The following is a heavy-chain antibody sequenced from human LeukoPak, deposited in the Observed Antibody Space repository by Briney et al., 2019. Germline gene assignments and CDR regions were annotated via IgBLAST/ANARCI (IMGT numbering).Heavy chain of an antibody. J-gene: IGHJ5*02. CDR3: ARGAAKDFGKRFDP. CDR2: IYYSGST. Sequence: PSETLSLTCTVSGGSISSYYWSWIRQPPGKGLEWIGYIYYSGSTNYNPSLKSRVTISVDTSKNQFSLKLSSVTAADTAVYCCARGAAKDFGKRFDPWGQGTLVTVSS. V-gene: IGHV4-59*01. CDR1: GGSISSYY. D-gene: IGHD3-16*01.